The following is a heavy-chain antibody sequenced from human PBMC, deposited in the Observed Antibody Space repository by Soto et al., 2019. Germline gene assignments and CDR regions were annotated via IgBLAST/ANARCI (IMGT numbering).Heavy chain of an antibody. CDR2: MNTNSGNT. Sequence: QVQLVQSGAEVKKPGASVKVSCKASGYTFTSYDINWVRQATGQGLEWMGWMNTNSGNTGYAQKFQGRVTMTRNTSLNTSDHEPNNLGFEEPGADYRSESLLGDNLKLRGQG. J-gene: IGHJ1*01. CDR1: GYTFTSYD. CDR3: SESLLGDNLKL. D-gene: IGHD1-1*01. V-gene: IGHV1-8*01.